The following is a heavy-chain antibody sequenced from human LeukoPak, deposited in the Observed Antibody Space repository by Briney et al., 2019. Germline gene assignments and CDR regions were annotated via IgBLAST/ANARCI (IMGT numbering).Heavy chain of an antibody. V-gene: IGHV4-59*01. CDR1: GGSISSYH. D-gene: IGHD1-7*01. CDR3: ARDDIGITGTTGFDP. Sequence: SETLSLTCTVSGGSISSYHWSWVRQPPGKGLEWIGYIYYSGSTDYNPSLKSRVTISVDTSKNQFSLKLSSVTAADTAVYYCARDDIGITGTTGFDPWGQGTLVTVSS. CDR2: IYYSGST. J-gene: IGHJ5*02.